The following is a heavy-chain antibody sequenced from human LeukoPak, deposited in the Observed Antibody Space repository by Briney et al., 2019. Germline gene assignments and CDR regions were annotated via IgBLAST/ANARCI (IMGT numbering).Heavy chain of an antibody. CDR2: ISGSGGST. D-gene: IGHD3-10*01. Sequence: GGSLRLSCAASGFTFSSYAMSWVRQAPGKGLEWVSAISGSGGSTYYADSVKGRFTISRDNSKNTLHLQMNSLRAEDTAVYYCAKSLLWFGEAPDYWGQGTLVTVSS. CDR1: GFTFSSYA. CDR3: AKSLLWFGEAPDY. V-gene: IGHV3-23*01. J-gene: IGHJ4*02.